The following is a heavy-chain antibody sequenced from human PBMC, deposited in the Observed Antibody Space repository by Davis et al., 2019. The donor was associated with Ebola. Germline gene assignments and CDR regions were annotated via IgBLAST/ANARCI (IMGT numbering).Heavy chain of an antibody. CDR1: GYTFTASY. Sequence: AASVKVSCKASGYTFTASYIHWVRQAPGQGLEWMGRINPNGGGTVYAQKFQGRVTMTRDTSISTAYMELSRLRSDDTAVYYCATSRPGIAVAGLDYWGQGTLVTVSS. CDR2: INPNGGGT. V-gene: IGHV1-2*06. D-gene: IGHD6-19*01. CDR3: ATSRPGIAVAGLDY. J-gene: IGHJ4*02.